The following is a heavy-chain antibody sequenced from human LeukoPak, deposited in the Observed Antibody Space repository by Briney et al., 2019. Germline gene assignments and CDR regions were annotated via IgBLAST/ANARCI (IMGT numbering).Heavy chain of an antibody. CDR3: ARGDSSGYDRAFDY. CDR2: IYYSGST. CDR1: GFTFSSYA. Sequence: PGGSLRLSCAASGFTFSSYAMSWIRQPPGKGLEWIGYIYYSGSTNYNPSLKSRVTISVDTSKNQFSLKLSSVTAADTAVYYCARGDSSGYDRAFDYWGQGTLVTVSS. J-gene: IGHJ4*02. D-gene: IGHD3-22*01. V-gene: IGHV4-59*01.